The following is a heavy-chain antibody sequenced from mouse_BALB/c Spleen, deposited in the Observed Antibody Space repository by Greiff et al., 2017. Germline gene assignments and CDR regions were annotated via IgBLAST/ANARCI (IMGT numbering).Heavy chain of an antibody. J-gene: IGHJ2*01. CDR3: AREGLGNFDY. Sequence: EVKLVESGGDLVKPGGSLKLSCAASGFTFSSYGMSWVRQTPDKRLEWVATISSGGSYTYYPDSVKGRFTISRDNAKNTLYLQMSSLKSEDTAMYYCAREGLGNFDYWGQGTTLTVSS. V-gene: IGHV5-6*01. CDR2: ISSGGSYT. CDR1: GFTFSSYG. D-gene: IGHD1-1*02.